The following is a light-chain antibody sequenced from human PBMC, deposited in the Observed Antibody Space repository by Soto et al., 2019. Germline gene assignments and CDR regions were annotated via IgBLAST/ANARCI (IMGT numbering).Light chain of an antibody. CDR3: QQRSNWPPWT. CDR1: RSGSSS. CDR2: DAS. Sequence: EIVLTQSPATLSLSPGERATLSCRASRSGSSSFAAYQQKPREAPRLLIYDASNGATSIPARFSGSGSGTDFTLTISSLEPEDFAVYYCQQRSNWPPWTFGQGTKVDIK. J-gene: IGKJ1*01. V-gene: IGKV3-11*01.